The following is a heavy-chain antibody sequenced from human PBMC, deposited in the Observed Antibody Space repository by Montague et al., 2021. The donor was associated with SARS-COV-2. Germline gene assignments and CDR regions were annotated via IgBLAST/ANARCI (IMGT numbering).Heavy chain of an antibody. Sequence: SETLSLTCTVSGGSVSSGSYYWSWIRQPPGKGLEWIGYIYYSGSTNYNPSLKSRVTISVDTSKNQFSLKLSSVTAADTAVYYCARGSKVLNGGIQLERWENWFDPWGQGTLVTVSS. D-gene: IGHD5-18*01. CDR3: ARGSKVLNGGIQLERWENWFDP. CDR2: IYYSGST. V-gene: IGHV4-61*01. J-gene: IGHJ5*02. CDR1: GGSVSSGSYY.